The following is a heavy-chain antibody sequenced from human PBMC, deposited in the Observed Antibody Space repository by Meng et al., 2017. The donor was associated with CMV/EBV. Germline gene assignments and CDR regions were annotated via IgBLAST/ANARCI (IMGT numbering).Heavy chain of an antibody. V-gene: IGHV3-74*01. D-gene: IGHD7-27*01. CDR2: ISGDGSNT. Sequence: LSCVASGFTFTDYYVPWVRQAPGRGLVWVSRISGDGSNTNYADSVKGRFTISRDIARNTIYMQMNSLRVEDAAVYYCARGNWGLGYWGQGTLVTVSS. CDR3: ARGNWGLGY. CDR1: GFTFTDYY. J-gene: IGHJ4*02.